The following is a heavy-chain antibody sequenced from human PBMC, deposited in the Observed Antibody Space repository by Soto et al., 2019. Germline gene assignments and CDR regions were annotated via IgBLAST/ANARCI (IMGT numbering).Heavy chain of an antibody. V-gene: IGHV3-21*01. CDR2: ISSNSAYI. CDR1: GFTFLSFT. J-gene: IGHJ5*02. CDR3: TRDASRDSSARGWFDP. Sequence: KTGGSLRLSCAASGFTFLSFTMNWVRQAPGKGLEWVSTISSNSAYIYYTDALRGRFTISRDNAKNSLHLQMNSLRAEDTAVYYCTRDASRDSSARGWFDPWGPGTLVTVSS. D-gene: IGHD6-13*01.